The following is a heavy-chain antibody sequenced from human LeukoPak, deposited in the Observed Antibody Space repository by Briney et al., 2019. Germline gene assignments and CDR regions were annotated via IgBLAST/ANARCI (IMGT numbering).Heavy chain of an antibody. CDR2: MNPNSGNT. CDR3: ARWGYGSGSYGY. J-gene: IGHJ4*02. Sequence: ASVKVSCKASGGTFSSYAINWVRQATGQGLEWMGWMNPNSGNTGYAQKFQGRVTMTRNTSISTAYMELSSLRSEDTAVYYCARWGYGSGSYGYWGQGTLVTVSS. V-gene: IGHV1-8*02. CDR1: GGTFSSYA. D-gene: IGHD3-10*01.